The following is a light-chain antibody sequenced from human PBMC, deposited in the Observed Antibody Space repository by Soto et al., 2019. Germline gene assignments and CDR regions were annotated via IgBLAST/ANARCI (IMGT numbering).Light chain of an antibody. J-gene: IGKJ1*01. CDR2: GAS. CDR3: QQYGTSSWT. Sequence: EIVLTQSPGTLSLSPGERATLSCRASQSISRSYLAWYQQKHGQAPRLLIYGASIRATGVPDSFSGSGSGTDFPLTISGLEPEDFAVYYCQQYGTSSWTFGQGTKVEIK. V-gene: IGKV3-20*01. CDR1: QSISRSY.